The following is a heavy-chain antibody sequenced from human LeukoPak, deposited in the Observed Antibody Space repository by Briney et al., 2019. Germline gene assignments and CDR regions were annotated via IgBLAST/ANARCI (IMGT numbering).Heavy chain of an antibody. V-gene: IGHV4-59*11. J-gene: IGHJ4*02. CDR2: IYHGSA. D-gene: IGHD1-14*01. CDR3: EGIRKGLCPVMGSFDY. CDR1: SASITRPC. Sequence: SETLSVTSAHRLNSASITRPCTAWIRQPPGKGLEWIGYIYHGSATYNPSLESRVSISMDTSKNQFSLKVTSVTASDTAVYYCEGIRKGLCPVMGSFDYWGQGTLVTVSS.